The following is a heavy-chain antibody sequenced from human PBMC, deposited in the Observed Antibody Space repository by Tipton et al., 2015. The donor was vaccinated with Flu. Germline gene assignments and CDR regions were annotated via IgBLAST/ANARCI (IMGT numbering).Heavy chain of an antibody. CDR2: FFHTGNT. J-gene: IGHJ4*02. CDR1: GYSITSGYY. CDR3: ARDPSLGMPDYFDY. D-gene: IGHD2-2*01. Sequence: TLSLTCTVSGYSITSGYYWGWIRQPPGRGLEWIGTFFHTGNTYYNPSLKSRVTISVDTSKNQFSLQLRSVTAADTAVYYCARDPSLGMPDYFDYWGQGTLVTASS. V-gene: IGHV4-38-2*02.